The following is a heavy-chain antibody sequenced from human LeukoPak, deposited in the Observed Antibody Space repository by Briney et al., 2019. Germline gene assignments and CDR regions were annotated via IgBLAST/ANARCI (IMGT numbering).Heavy chain of an antibody. CDR2: ISGSGGST. CDR1: GFTFSSYW. J-gene: IGHJ4*02. Sequence: PGGSLRLSCAASGFTFSSYWMHWVRQAPGKGLEWVSAISGSGGSTYYADSVKGRFTISRDNSKNTLYLQMNSLRAEDTAVYYCAKMSRDGYNNFDYWGQGTLVTVSS. CDR3: AKMSRDGYNNFDY. D-gene: IGHD5-24*01. V-gene: IGHV3-23*01.